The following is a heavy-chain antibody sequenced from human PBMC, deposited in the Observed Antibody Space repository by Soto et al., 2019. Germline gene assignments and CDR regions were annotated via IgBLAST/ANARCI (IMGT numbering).Heavy chain of an antibody. CDR1: GGTFSSYA. CDR2: IIPTFGPA. CDR3: AREWYYVSSGYRHHAFDI. V-gene: IGHV1-69*12. Sequence: QVQLVQSGAEAKKPGSSVKVSCKASGGTFSSYAISWERQAPGQGREWMGGIIPTFGPANYAQKFQGRVTNPVHDSTSTAYIELSSRSSEDTAVNYCAREWYYVSSGYRHHAFDIWGEGRMVTFSS. D-gene: IGHD3-22*01. J-gene: IGHJ3*02.